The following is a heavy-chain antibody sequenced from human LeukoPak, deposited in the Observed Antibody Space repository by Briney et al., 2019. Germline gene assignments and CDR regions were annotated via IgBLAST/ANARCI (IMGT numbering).Heavy chain of an antibody. CDR3: ARGPRITMIVVVTMGYFDY. V-gene: IGHV4-34*01. J-gene: IGHJ4*02. D-gene: IGHD3-22*01. CDR2: INHSGST. Sequence: SETLSLTCTVSGGSISSYYWSWIRQPPGKGLEWIGEINHSGSTNYNPSLKSRVTISVDTSKNQFSLKLSSVTAADTAVYYCARGPRITMIVVVTMGYFDYWGQGTLVTVSS. CDR1: GGSISSYY.